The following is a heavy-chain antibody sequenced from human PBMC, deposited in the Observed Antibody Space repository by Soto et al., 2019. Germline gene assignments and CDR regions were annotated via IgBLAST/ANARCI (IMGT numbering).Heavy chain of an antibody. Sequence: GGSLRLSCAASGFTFSSYAMSWVRQAPGKGLEWVSAISGSGGSTYYADSVKGRFTISRDNSKNTLYLQMNSLRAEDTAVYYCAKDVIAARRVSYNWFDPWGQGTLVTVSS. D-gene: IGHD6-6*01. CDR3: AKDVIAARRVSYNWFDP. CDR2: ISGSGGST. CDR1: GFTFSSYA. J-gene: IGHJ5*02. V-gene: IGHV3-23*01.